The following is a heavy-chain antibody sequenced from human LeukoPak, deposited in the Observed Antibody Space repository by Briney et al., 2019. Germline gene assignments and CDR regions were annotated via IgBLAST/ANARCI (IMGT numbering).Heavy chain of an antibody. CDR3: ARIPFTNYYGSGSYGEDWFDP. Sequence: ASVKVSCKVSGYTLTELSMHWVRQAPGKGLEWMGGFDPEDGETIYAQKFQGRVTITADESTSTAYMELSSLRSEDTAVYYCARIPFTNYYGSGSYGEDWFDPWGQGTLATVSS. J-gene: IGHJ5*02. CDR2: FDPEDGET. V-gene: IGHV1-24*01. D-gene: IGHD3-10*01. CDR1: GYTLTELS.